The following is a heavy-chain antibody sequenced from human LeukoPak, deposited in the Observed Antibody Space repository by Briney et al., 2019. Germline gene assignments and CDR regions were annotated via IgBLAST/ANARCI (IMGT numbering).Heavy chain of an antibody. J-gene: IGHJ4*02. CDR1: GFTFDDYG. CDR2: IIWSGGST. Sequence: RGSLRLSCAASGFTFDDYGMSWVRQAPGKGLEWVSGIIWSGGSTGYADSVKGRFTISRDNAKNSLYLQMNSLRAEDTALYYCARDDYGSGSWNDYWGQGTLVTVSS. CDR3: ARDDYGSGSWNDY. D-gene: IGHD3-10*01. V-gene: IGHV3-20*04.